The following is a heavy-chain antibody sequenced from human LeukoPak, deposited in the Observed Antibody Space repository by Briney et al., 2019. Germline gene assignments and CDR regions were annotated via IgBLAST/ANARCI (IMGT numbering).Heavy chain of an antibody. CDR2: TYYSGAT. Sequence: SETLSLTCTVSGGSIISYYWSWIRQPPGKGLEWIGYTYYSGATNYNPSLKSRVTMSVDTSMTHFSLQLSSVTVADTAVYYCARSDVLTAYAMALWGQGTLVIVSS. D-gene: IGHD3-9*01. J-gene: IGHJ4*02. CDR3: ARSDVLTAYAMAL. CDR1: GGSIISYY. V-gene: IGHV4-59*08.